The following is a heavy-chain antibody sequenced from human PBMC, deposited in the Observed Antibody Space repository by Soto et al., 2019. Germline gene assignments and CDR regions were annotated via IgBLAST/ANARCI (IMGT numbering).Heavy chain of an antibody. J-gene: IGHJ6*02. CDR3: ARDSYSSSPGYYYYGMDV. CDR2: IYYSGST. CDR1: GGSVSSGSYY. Sequence: SETLSLTCTVSGGSVSSGSYYWSWIRQPPGKGLEWIGYIYYSGSTNYNPSLKSRVTISVDTSKNQFSLKLSSVTAADTAVYYCARDSYSSSPGYYYYGMDVWGQGTTVTVSS. V-gene: IGHV4-61*01. D-gene: IGHD6-6*01.